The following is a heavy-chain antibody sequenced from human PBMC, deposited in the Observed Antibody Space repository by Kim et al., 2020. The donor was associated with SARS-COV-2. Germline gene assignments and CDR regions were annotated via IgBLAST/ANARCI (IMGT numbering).Heavy chain of an antibody. Sequence: SETLSLTCTVSGGSISSSSYYWGWIRQPPGKGLEWIGSIYYSGSTYYNPSLKSRVTISVDTSKNQFSLKLSSVTAADTAVYYCARDGGPPGSSGNWFDPWGQGTLVTVSS. CDR1: GGSISSSSYY. CDR3: ARDGGPPGSSGNWFDP. CDR2: IYYSGST. J-gene: IGHJ5*02. D-gene: IGHD6-6*01. V-gene: IGHV4-39*07.